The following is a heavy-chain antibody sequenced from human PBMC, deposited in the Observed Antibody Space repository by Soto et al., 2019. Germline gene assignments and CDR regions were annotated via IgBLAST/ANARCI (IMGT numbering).Heavy chain of an antibody. CDR2: VYYTGST. V-gene: IGHV4-59*01. J-gene: IGHJ4*02. CDR3: ARSVAVPGENIDY. D-gene: IGHD6-19*01. Sequence: ETLSLTCSVSGGSISGSYWSWIRQSPGKGLEWLGYVYYTGSTNYSPSLRSRVSISVDTSKNEFSLRLSSVTAAETAVYFCARSVAVPGENIDYWGQGTQVTVSS. CDR1: GGSISGSY.